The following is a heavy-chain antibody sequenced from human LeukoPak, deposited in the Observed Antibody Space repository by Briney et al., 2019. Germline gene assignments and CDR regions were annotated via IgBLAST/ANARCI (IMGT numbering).Heavy chain of an antibody. CDR3: ARETGVTYNSDWWFYFDF. V-gene: IGHV3-7*04. CDR2: IKQDGSEK. D-gene: IGHD2-8*02. CDR1: GFTFSTFW. Sequence: GGSLRLSCAASGFTFSTFWMSWVRQVPGKGLEWVANIKQDGSEKFYVDSVKGRFTISRDNAKNSLYLQLNSLRAEDTAVYYCARETGVTYNSDWWFYFDFWGRGTRVTVSS. J-gene: IGHJ4*02.